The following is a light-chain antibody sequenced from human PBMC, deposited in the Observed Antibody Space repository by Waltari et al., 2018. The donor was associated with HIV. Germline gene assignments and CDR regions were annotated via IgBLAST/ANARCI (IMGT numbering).Light chain of an antibody. CDR1: QSILYSSHNENN. CDR2: WAS. J-gene: IGKJ2*01. CDR3: QQYYSASYT. V-gene: IGKV4-1*01. Sequence: DTMMTQSPACLALSLGERATISCKSSQSILYSSHNENNLAWNQQEPGQPPKRLIYWASTRESGVPDRFSGSGSGTDFTLTINSLQAEDVAVYSCQQYYSASYTFGQGTKLEIK.